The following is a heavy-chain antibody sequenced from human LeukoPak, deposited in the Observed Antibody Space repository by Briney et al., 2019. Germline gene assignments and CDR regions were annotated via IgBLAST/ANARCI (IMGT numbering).Heavy chain of an antibody. V-gene: IGHV3-21*01. J-gene: IGHJ3*02. CDR1: GFTFSSYS. D-gene: IGHD3-3*01. Sequence: PGGSLRLSCAASGFTFSSYSMNWVRQAPGKGLEWVSSISSSSSYIYYADSVKGRFTISRDNAKNSLYLQMNSLRAEDTAVYYCARVFLSSLDAFDIWGQGTMVTVSS. CDR2: ISSSSSYI. CDR3: ARVFLSSLDAFDI.